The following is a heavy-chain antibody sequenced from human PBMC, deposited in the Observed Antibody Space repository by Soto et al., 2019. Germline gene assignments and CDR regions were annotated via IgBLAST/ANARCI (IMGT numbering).Heavy chain of an antibody. J-gene: IGHJ5*02. V-gene: IGHV2-5*01. Sequence: QITLKESGPTLVKPTQTLTLTCTFSGFSLSTSGVGVGWIRQPPGKALEWLALIYWNDDKRYSPSLKRRLTITKDTSKKHVFLTMTNMDPVYTATYYCAHRSLDWNYANWFDPWGQGTLVTVSS. CDR1: GFSLSTSGVG. CDR3: AHRSLDWNYANWFDP. CDR2: IYWNDDK. D-gene: IGHD1-7*01.